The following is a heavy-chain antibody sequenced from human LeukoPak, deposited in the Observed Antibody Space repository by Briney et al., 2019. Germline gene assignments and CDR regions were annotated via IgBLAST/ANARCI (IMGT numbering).Heavy chain of an antibody. CDR2: IRSKPNNYAT. D-gene: IGHD5-12*01. J-gene: IGHJ4*02. Sequence: GGSLRLSCAASGFTFSGSVHWVRQASGKGLQWVGHIRSKPNNYATAYAASVKGRFTISRDDSKNTAYLQMNSLRAEDTAVYYCARVNSYSGYDHYFDYWGQGTLVTVSS. CDR3: ARVNSYSGYDHYFDY. V-gene: IGHV3-73*01. CDR1: GFTFSGSV.